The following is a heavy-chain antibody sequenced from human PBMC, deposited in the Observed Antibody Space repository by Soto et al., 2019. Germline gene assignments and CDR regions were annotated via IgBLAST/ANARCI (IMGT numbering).Heavy chain of an antibody. V-gene: IGHV3-23*01. J-gene: IGHJ6*02. Sequence: EVQLLESGGGLVQPGGSLRLSCAASGFTFSTYAMRWVRQAPGKGLERVSSITGGGGRGTYYGDSVKGRFTITRDDSKDTLYLQMESLRADYTAVYYCAKFHHNSGGSNGGMDVWGQGTTVTVSS. CDR1: GFTFSTYA. CDR3: AKFHHNSGGSNGGMDV. D-gene: IGHD3-10*01. CDR2: ITGGGGRGT.